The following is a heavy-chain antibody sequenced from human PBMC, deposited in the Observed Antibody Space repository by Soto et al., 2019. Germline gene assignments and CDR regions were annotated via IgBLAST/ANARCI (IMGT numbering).Heavy chain of an antibody. CDR2: IIPTFGTV. CDR3: AAIRGEYRLGGAIDI. Sequence: QVHLVQSGAELKKPGSSVKLSCKTSGGTLTNHAIIWVRQAPGQRLLWMGGIIPTFGTVNYSLKFHVRLTITADEKTGTASMELTYLRPEDTAVYYCAAIRGEYRLGGAIDIWGQGTVVTVSA. D-gene: IGHD3-16*01. V-gene: IGHV1-69*12. CDR1: GGTLTNHA. J-gene: IGHJ3*02.